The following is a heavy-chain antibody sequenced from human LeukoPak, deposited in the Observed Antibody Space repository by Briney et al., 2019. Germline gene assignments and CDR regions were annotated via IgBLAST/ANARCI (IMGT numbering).Heavy chain of an antibody. CDR3: ARDIVVVPAADNWFDP. D-gene: IGHD2-2*01. CDR2: ISYDGGNK. Sequence: GRSLRLSCAASGFTFSSYAMHWVRQAPGKGLEWVAVISYDGGNKYYADSVKGRFTISRDNSKNTLYLQMNSLRAEDTAVYYCARDIVVVPAADNWFDPWGQGTLVTVSS. CDR1: GFTFSSYA. V-gene: IGHV3-30-3*01. J-gene: IGHJ5*02.